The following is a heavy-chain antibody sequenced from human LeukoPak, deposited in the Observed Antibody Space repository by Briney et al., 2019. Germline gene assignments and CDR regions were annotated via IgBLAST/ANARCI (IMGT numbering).Heavy chain of an antibody. J-gene: IGHJ4*02. D-gene: IGHD6-6*01. CDR1: GFTVSSNY. CDR2: IYSGGST. CDR3: ARDGGSSSGNYY. Sequence: GGSLRLSCAASGFTVSSNYMSWVRQAPGKGLERVSVIYSGGSTYYADSVKGRFTISRDNSKNTLYLQMNSLRAEDTAVYYCARDGGSSSGNYYWGQGTLVTVSS. V-gene: IGHV3-53*01.